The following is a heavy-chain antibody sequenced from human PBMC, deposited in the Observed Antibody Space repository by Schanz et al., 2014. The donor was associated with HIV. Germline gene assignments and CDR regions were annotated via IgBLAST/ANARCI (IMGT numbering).Heavy chain of an antibody. CDR1: GFTLEDYA. J-gene: IGHJ3*01. Sequence: EVQLVESGGGLVQPGGSLRLSCAASGFTLEDYAMHWVRQVPGKGLEWVSGMSWNRRRIGYGDAVKGRFTISRDNAKNSLYLQMNSLRVEDTALFYCVSQGHTDEGNFELWGQGTTVTVSS. CDR3: VSQGHTDEGNFEL. CDR2: MSWNRRRI. V-gene: IGHV3-9*01.